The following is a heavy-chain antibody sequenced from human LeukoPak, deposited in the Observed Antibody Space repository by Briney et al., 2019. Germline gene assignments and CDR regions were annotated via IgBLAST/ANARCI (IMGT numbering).Heavy chain of an antibody. J-gene: IGHJ4*02. Sequence: GGSLRLSCAASGFTFSSYGMHWVRQAPGKGLEWVAVISYDGSNKYYADSVKGRFTISRDNSKNTLYLQMNSLRAEDTAVYYCARSAAYYYDSSGPVPFDYWGQGTLVTVSS. CDR3: ARSAAYYYDSSGPVPFDY. CDR1: GFTFSSYG. D-gene: IGHD3-22*01. V-gene: IGHV3-30*03. CDR2: ISYDGSNK.